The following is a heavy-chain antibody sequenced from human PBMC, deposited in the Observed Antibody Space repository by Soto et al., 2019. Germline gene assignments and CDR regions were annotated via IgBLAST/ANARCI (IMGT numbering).Heavy chain of an antibody. V-gene: IGHV3-33*01. Sequence: QVQLVESGGGVVQPGSSLRLSCAASGFTFSSYGMHWVRQAPGKGLEWVAVIWYDGSSKYYADSVNDRFTISRDNSKNTLYLQMNSLRADDTAVYYCASVRPTYDILTYFQYWGQGTLVTVSS. D-gene: IGHD3-9*01. CDR3: ASVRPTYDILTYFQY. J-gene: IGHJ1*01. CDR2: IWYDGSSK. CDR1: GFTFSSYG.